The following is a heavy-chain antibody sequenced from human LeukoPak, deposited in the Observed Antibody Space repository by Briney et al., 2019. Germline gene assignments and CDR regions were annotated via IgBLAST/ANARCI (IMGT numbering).Heavy chain of an antibody. Sequence: ASVKVSCKASRYTFTGYYMHWVRQAPGQGLEWMGWINPNTGGTNYAQKFQGRVTMTRDTSISTAYMEVSGLKYDDTAVYYCARSPDILTGEKFDYWGQGTLVTVSS. CDR1: RYTFTGYY. J-gene: IGHJ4*02. V-gene: IGHV1-2*02. CDR2: INPNTGGT. CDR3: ARSPDILTGEKFDY. D-gene: IGHD3-9*01.